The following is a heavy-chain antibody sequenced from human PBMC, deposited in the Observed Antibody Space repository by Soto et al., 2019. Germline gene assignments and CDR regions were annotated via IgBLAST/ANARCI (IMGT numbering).Heavy chain of an antibody. CDR1: GLSFSGYT. D-gene: IGHD1-20*01. V-gene: IGHV3-48*01. CDR2: ITSNSRII. CDR3: ASINYNRFCDY. J-gene: IGHJ4*02. Sequence: EMQLVESGGDSVQPGGSLRLSCVASGLSFSGYTMSWVRQSPGKGLEWVSSITSNSRIIKYADSVKGRFTISRDNAKKSLYLQMDSLRAGDTAVYYCASINYNRFCDYWGQGTLVTVSS.